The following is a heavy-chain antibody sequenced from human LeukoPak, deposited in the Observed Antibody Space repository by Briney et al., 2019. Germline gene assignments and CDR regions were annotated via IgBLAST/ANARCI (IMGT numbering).Heavy chain of an antibody. Sequence: GASVKVSCKASGYTFTSYGISWVRQAPGQGLEWMGWISGYNGNRNYAQNLQGRVTMTTDTSTSIAYMEVRSLRSDDMAVYYCARAASGAARYRAFDIWGQGTMVTVSS. CDR2: ISGYNGNR. J-gene: IGHJ3*02. CDR3: ARAASGAARYRAFDI. CDR1: GYTFTSYG. D-gene: IGHD3-10*01. V-gene: IGHV1-18*03.